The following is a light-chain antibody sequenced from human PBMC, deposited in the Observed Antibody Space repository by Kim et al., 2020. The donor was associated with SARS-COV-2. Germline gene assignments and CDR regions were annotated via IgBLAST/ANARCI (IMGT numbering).Light chain of an antibody. CDR2: AAA. V-gene: IGKV1-27*01. J-gene: IGKJ1*01. Sequence: DIQMTQSPSSLSASVGDRVTITCRASQGIRNYLAWYQQKPGEVPKLLIYAAATLQSGVPSRFSGSGSGADFILTISSLQPEDVATHYCQKYNSALWTFGQGTKVDIK. CDR1: QGIRNY. CDR3: QKYNSALWT.